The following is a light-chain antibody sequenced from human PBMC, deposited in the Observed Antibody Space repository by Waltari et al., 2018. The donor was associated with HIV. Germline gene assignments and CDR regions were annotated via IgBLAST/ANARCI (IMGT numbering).Light chain of an antibody. V-gene: IGLV2-14*01. Sequence: QSTLTQPVSVSGSPGQSITISCTGTSSDVFNYNYVSWYQQHPDRAPKLMIYEVSNRPSGVSNRCSCSKSGNTASLTISGLQAEDEADYYCSSYTRSSTYVFGTGTKVTVL. CDR3: SSYTRSSTYV. J-gene: IGLJ1*01. CDR2: EVS. CDR1: SSDVFNYNY.